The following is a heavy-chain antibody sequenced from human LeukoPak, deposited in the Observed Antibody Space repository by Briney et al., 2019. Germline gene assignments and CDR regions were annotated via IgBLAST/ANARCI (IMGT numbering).Heavy chain of an antibody. J-gene: IGHJ6*03. CDR1: GGTFSSYA. Sequence: ASVKVSCKASGGTFSSYAISWVRQAPGQGLEWMGGIIPIFGTANYAQKFQGRVTITADESTSTAYMELSSLRSEDTAVYYCARAPIRTYYYYYMDVWGKGTTVTISS. CDR2: IIPIFGTA. V-gene: IGHV1-69*13. CDR3: ARAPIRTYYYYYMDV.